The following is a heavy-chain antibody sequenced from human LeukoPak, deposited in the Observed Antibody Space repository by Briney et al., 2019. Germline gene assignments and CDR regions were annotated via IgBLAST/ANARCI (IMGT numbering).Heavy chain of an antibody. CDR1: GFTFSDYA. CDR2: ISGSGYST. CDR3: AQADIVVVTAIHSGDY. J-gene: IGHJ4*02. Sequence: GGSLRLSCAASGFTFSDYAMSWVRQAPGKGLEWVSAISGSGYSTYYADSVKGRFTISRDNSKNTPYLQMSSLRAEDTAVYYCAQADIVVVTAIHSGDYWGQGTLVTVSS. V-gene: IGHV3-23*01. D-gene: IGHD2-21*02.